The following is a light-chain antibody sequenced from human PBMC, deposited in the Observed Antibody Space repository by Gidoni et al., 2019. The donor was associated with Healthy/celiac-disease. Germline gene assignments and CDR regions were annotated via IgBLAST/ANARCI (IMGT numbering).Light chain of an antibody. CDR1: QSISSN. Sequence: DIQITQSPSSLSSSVGYRVTITYRASQSISSNLNWYQKKPGKDPNLLIYAASSLQSGVPSRFSGSGSGTDFTLTISSLQPEDFATDYCQQSYSTPQTFGQXTKVEIK. J-gene: IGKJ1*01. CDR3: QQSYSTPQT. V-gene: IGKV1-39*01. CDR2: AAS.